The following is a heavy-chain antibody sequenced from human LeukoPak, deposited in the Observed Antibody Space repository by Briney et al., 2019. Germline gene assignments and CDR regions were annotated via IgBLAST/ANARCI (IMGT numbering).Heavy chain of an antibody. J-gene: IGHJ5*02. D-gene: IGHD2/OR15-2a*01. CDR1: GFTLSSYW. CDR2: INTDGSRT. CDR3: VKDNREEDWFDP. Sequence: GGSLRVSCAAPGFTLSSYWMHWVRQAPGKGLVWVSRINTDGSRTNYADSVKGRFTISRDNAKNTLYLQMSSLRPEDTAVYYCVKDNREEDWFDPWGQGTLVTVSS. V-gene: IGHV3-74*01.